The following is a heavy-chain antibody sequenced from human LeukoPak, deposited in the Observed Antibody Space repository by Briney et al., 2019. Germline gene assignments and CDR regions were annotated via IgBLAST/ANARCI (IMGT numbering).Heavy chain of an antibody. V-gene: IGHV4-59*08. CDR2: IYYSGST. D-gene: IGHD3-10*01. J-gene: IGHJ6*02. CDR1: GGSISSYY. Sequence: SETLSLTCTVSGGSISSYYWSWIRQPPGKGLQWIGYIYYSGSTNYNPSLNSRVTISVDTSKNQFSLKLSSVTAADTAVYYCAIRPKSYYYYGMDVWGQGTTVTVSS. CDR3: AIRPKSYYYYGMDV.